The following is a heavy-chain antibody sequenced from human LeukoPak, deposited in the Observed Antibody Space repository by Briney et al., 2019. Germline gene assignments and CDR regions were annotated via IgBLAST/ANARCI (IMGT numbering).Heavy chain of an antibody. Sequence: ASVKVSCKASGYTFTGYFMHWVRQAPGQGLEWIGRINSNTGGTTYAQKFQGRVTMTRDTSITTAHMELSRLKSDDTAVYYCARGQPYGDYNWFDLWGQRALVTVSS. CDR1: GYTFTGYF. D-gene: IGHD4-17*01. J-gene: IGHJ5*02. V-gene: IGHV1-2*06. CDR3: ARGQPYGDYNWFDL. CDR2: INSNTGGT.